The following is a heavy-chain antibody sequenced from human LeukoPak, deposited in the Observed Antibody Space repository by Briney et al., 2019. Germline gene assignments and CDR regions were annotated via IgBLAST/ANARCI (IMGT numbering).Heavy chain of an antibody. V-gene: IGHV3-21*06. J-gene: IGHJ6*02. CDR2: ISSSGRFI. CDR1: GFTFSSYR. D-gene: IGHD3-16*02. CDR3: ARDGGEISLNYYGMDV. Sequence: GGSLRLSCAASGFTFSSYRMNWVRRAPGKGLEWVSAISSSGRFIYNADSVTGRSTISRDNAENTLYLQMNGLRAEDTAVYYCARDGGEISLNYYGMDVWGQGTTVTVS.